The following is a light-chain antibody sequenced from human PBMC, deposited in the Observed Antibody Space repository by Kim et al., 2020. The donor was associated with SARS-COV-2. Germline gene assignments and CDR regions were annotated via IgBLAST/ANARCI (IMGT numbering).Light chain of an antibody. CDR1: QSVGANF. Sequence: SPGESATLSCGASQSVGANFLAWFQLKPGLAPRLLIYHASSRATGVPDRFSGSGSGTDFTLTISRLEPEDFAVYYCHQYASSPLTFGGGTKVDIK. J-gene: IGKJ4*01. CDR3: HQYASSPLT. V-gene: IGKV3D-20*01. CDR2: HAS.